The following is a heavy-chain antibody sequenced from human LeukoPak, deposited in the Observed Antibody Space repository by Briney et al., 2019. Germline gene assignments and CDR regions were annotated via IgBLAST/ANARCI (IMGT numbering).Heavy chain of an antibody. D-gene: IGHD1-26*01. J-gene: IGHJ4*02. CDR3: ARDSKWELDY. V-gene: IGHV3-21*01. Sequence: GGSLRLSCAASGFTFSSYEMNWVRQAPGKGLEWVSSISSSSSYIYYADSVKGRFTISRDNAKNSLYLQMNSLRAEDTAVYYCARDSKWELDYWGQGTLVTVSS. CDR1: GFTFSSYE. CDR2: ISSSSSYI.